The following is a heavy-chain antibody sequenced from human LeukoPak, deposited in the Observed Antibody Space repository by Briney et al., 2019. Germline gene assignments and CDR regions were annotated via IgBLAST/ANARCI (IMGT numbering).Heavy chain of an antibody. Sequence: PGGSLRLSCAASRFTFSSYAMSWVRQAPGKGLEWVSAISGSGGSTYYADSVKGRSTISRDNSKNTLYLQMHDLRAEDTAVYYCAKERTGFWSGALDYWGQGTLVTVSS. CDR3: AKERTGFWSGALDY. V-gene: IGHV3-23*01. CDR1: RFTFSSYA. CDR2: ISGSGGST. D-gene: IGHD3-3*01. J-gene: IGHJ4*02.